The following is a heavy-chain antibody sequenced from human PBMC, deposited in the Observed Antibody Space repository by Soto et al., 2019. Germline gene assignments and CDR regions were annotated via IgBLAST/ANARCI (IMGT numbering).Heavy chain of an antibody. J-gene: IGHJ4*02. V-gene: IGHV3-23*01. CDR1: GFTFSSYA. Sequence: GGSLRLSCAASGFTFSSYAMSWVRQAPGKGLEWVSAISGSGGSTYYADSVKGRFTISRANSKNTLYLQMNSLGAEDTAVYYCGKDFDFWSGYNGGVLDYWGQGTLVTVSS. CDR3: GKDFDFWSGYNGGVLDY. CDR2: ISGSGGST. D-gene: IGHD3-3*01.